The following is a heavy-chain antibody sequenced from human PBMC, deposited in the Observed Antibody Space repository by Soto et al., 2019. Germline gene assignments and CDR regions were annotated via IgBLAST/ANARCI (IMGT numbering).Heavy chain of an antibody. CDR1: GGSINSGGYY. CDR2: MYYSGST. CDR3: ARGYRQSGYSSSWLFDY. D-gene: IGHD6-13*01. V-gene: IGHV4-31*03. J-gene: IGHJ4*02. Sequence: QVQLRESGPGLVKPSQTLSLTCTVSGGSINSGGYYWNWIRQHPGKGLEWIGYMYYSGSTYCNPFHRSRVIISADTSENHFSLKLSSVTAADTAVYFCARGYRQSGYSSSWLFDYWGPGTLVNVSS.